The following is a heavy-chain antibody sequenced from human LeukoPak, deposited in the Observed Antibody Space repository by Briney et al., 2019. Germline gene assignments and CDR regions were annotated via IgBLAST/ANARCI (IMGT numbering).Heavy chain of an antibody. J-gene: IGHJ4*02. CDR1: GYTFTGYY. V-gene: IGHV1-2*02. CDR3: ARGPHYYDSSGYGNDY. CDR2: INPNSGGT. Sequence: ASVKVSCKASGYTFTGYYMHWVRQAPGQGLEWIGWINPNSGGTNYAQKFQGRVTMTRDTSISTAYMELSRLRSDDTAVYYCARGPHYYDSSGYGNDYWGQGTLVTVSS. D-gene: IGHD3-22*01.